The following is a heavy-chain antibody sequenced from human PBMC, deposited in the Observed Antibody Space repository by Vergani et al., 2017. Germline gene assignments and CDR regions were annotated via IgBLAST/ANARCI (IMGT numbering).Heavy chain of an antibody. CDR3: ARDQKEGILDAFDI. CDR1: GFTFSSYS. V-gene: IGHV3-21*01. Sequence: EVQLVESWGGLVKPGGSLRLSCAASGFTFSSYSMNWVRQAPGKGLEWVSSISSSSSYIYYADSVKGRFTISRDNAKNSLYLQMNSLRAEDTAVYYCARDQKEGILDAFDIWGQGTMVTVSS. J-gene: IGHJ3*02. CDR2: ISSSSSYI.